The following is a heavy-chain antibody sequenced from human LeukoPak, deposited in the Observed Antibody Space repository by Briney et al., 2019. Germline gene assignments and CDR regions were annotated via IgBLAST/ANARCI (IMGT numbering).Heavy chain of an antibody. Sequence: GGSLRLSCAASGFSFSSYGMHWVRQAPGKGLEWVAVIWLDGSNKYYGDSVKGRFTISRENSKNALYLQMNSLRVEDTAVYFCARESSLRYFDYWGQGTLVTVSS. D-gene: IGHD3-9*01. CDR1: GFSFSSYG. CDR3: ARESSLRYFDY. J-gene: IGHJ4*02. V-gene: IGHV3-33*01. CDR2: IWLDGSNK.